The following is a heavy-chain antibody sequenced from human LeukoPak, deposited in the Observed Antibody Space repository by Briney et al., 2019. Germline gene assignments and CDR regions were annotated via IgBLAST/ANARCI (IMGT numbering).Heavy chain of an antibody. J-gene: IGHJ5*02. CDR1: GFTFSSYA. V-gene: IGHV3-30-3*01. D-gene: IGHD6-6*01. CDR2: ISYDGSNK. CDR3: ARDHIAARPGWFDP. Sequence: GGSLRLSCAASGFTFSSYAMHWVRQAPGKGLEWVAVISYDGSNKYYADSVKGRFTISRDNSKNTLYLQMNSLRAEDTAVYYCARDHIAARPGWFDPWGPGTLVTVSS.